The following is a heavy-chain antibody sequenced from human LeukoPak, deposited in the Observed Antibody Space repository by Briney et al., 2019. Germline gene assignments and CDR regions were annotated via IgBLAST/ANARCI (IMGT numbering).Heavy chain of an antibody. J-gene: IGHJ4*02. CDR1: GFTFSSYG. CDR2: IRYDGSNK. Sequence: GGSLRLSCAASGFTFSSYGMHWVRQAPGKGLEWVAFIRYDGSNKYYADSVEGRFTISRDNSKNTLYLQMNSLRAKDTAVYYCAKDGNYYDSSCYGDYWGQGTLVTVSS. D-gene: IGHD3-22*01. CDR3: AKDGNYYDSSCYGDY. V-gene: IGHV3-30*02.